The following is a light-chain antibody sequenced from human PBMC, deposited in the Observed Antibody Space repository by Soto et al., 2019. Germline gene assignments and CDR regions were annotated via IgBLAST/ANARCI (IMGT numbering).Light chain of an antibody. J-gene: IGKJ4*01. Sequence: DIQMTQSPSSLSASVGDRVTITCRASQSISTYLHWYQQKPGKAPNLLIYAASTLQSGVPSRFSGNGSGTDFTLTISSLQPEDFATYFCQHGYSTPLTFGGGTKVDIK. CDR2: AAS. CDR3: QHGYSTPLT. V-gene: IGKV1-39*01. CDR1: QSISTY.